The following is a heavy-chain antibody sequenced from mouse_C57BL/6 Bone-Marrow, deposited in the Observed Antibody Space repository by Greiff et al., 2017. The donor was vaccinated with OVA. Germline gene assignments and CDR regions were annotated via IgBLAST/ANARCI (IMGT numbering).Heavy chain of an antibody. CDR2: IDPENGDT. CDR1: GFNITDDY. J-gene: IGHJ2*01. D-gene: IGHD2-1*01. Sequence: VQLQQSGAELVRPGASVKLSCTASGFNITDDYMHWVKQRPEQGLEWIGWIDPENGDTEYASKFQGKATITADTSSNTAYLQLSSLTSEDTAVYNCTAHGNFDYWGQGTTLTVSS. V-gene: IGHV14-4*01. CDR3: TAHGNFDY.